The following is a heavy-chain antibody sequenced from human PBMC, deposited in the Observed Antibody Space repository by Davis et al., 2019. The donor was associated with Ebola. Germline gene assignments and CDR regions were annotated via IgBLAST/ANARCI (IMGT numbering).Heavy chain of an antibody. J-gene: IGHJ4*02. Sequence: GGSLRLSCKGSGYSFTSYWISWVRQMPGKGLEWMGRIDPSDSYTNYSPSFQGHVTISADKSISTAYLQWSSLKASDTAMYYCARRGAPVAGRDVADYWGQGTLVTVSS. D-gene: IGHD6-19*01. V-gene: IGHV5-10-1*01. CDR3: ARRGAPVAGRDVADY. CDR2: IDPSDSYT. CDR1: GYSFTSYW.